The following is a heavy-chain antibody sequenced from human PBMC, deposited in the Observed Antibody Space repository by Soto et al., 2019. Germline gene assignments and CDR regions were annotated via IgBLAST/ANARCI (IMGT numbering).Heavy chain of an antibody. J-gene: IGHJ6*02. Sequence: EVQLVESGGGLVQLGGSLKLSCAASGFTFSGSAMHWVRQASGKGLEWVGRIRSKANSYATAYAASVKGRFTISRDDSKNTAYLQMNSLKTEDTAVYYCTLDPYYYYGMDVWGQGTTVTVSS. CDR2: IRSKANSYAT. CDR3: TLDPYYYYGMDV. CDR1: GFTFSGSA. V-gene: IGHV3-73*02. D-gene: IGHD1-1*01.